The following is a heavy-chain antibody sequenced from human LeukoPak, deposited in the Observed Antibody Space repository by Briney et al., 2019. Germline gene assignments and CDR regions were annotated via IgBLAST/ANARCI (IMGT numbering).Heavy chain of an antibody. CDR1: GDPIGNYY. CDR3: ARYDSSGHHHLGAFDI. D-gene: IGHD3-22*01. J-gene: IGHJ3*02. V-gene: IGHV4-59*01. CDR2: IHYSGST. Sequence: SETLSLTCIVSGDPIGNYYWSWIRQPPGKGLESIGYIHYSGSTKNNPSLQSRVIISLNTSKNQFSLKLSSVTAADTAVYFCARYDSSGHHHLGAFDIWGQGTMVTVSS.